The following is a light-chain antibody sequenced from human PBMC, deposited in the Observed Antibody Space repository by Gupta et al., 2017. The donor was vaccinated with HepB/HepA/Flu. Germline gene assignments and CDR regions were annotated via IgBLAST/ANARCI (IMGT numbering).Light chain of an antibody. Sequence: QSAPTQPASVSGSPGQSITISCTGTSSDIGGYNYVSWYQQYPGKAPKLMIFGVSSRPSEVSSRFSASKSGNTASLTISGLQPEDEADYYCSSYSSLITRYVFGTGTKVIVL. CDR1: SSDIGGYNY. CDR3: SSYSSLITRYV. J-gene: IGLJ1*01. V-gene: IGLV2-14*03. CDR2: GVS.